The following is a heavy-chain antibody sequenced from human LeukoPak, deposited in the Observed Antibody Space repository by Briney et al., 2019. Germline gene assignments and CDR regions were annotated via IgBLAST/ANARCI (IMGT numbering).Heavy chain of an antibody. V-gene: IGHV3-21*04. CDR3: ARTGYSGSDYPFDY. CDR1: GFTFSSYS. D-gene: IGHD5-12*01. Sequence: GGSLRLSCAASGFTFSSYSMSWVRQAPGKGLEWVSSISSSSTYIYYADSLRGRFTISRDNAKNSLYLQMNSLRAEDTAVYYCARTGYSGSDYPFDYWGQGTLVTVSS. J-gene: IGHJ4*02. CDR2: ISSSSTYI.